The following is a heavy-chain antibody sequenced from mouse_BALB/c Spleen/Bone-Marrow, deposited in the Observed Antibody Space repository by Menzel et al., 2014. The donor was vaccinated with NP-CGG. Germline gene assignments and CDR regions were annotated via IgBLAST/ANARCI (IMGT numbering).Heavy chain of an antibody. CDR3: ARWEYYAMDY. J-gene: IGHJ4*01. V-gene: IGHV14-3*02. CDR2: IDPANGNT. CDR1: GFNIKDTY. D-gene: IGHD4-1*01. Sequence: EVKLMESGAELVKPGASVKLSCTASGFNIKDTYMHWVKQRPEQGQEWIGRIDPANGNTKYDPKFQGKATITADTSSNTAYLQLSSLTSEDTAVYYCARWEYYAMDYWGQGTSVTVSS.